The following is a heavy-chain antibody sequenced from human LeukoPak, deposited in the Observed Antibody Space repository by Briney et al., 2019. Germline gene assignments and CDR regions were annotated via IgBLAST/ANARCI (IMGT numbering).Heavy chain of an antibody. CDR3: ARGQGTVTTH. V-gene: IGHV4-34*01. Sequence: PSETLSLTCAVSGGTFSGYYWTWIRQPPGKGLEWIGEINHSGSAHYNPSLKSRVTISLDTSKNQFSLNLSSVTAAGTAVYYCARGQGTVTTHWGQGTLVTVSS. CDR1: GGTFSGYY. CDR2: INHSGSA. D-gene: IGHD4-17*01. J-gene: IGHJ4*02.